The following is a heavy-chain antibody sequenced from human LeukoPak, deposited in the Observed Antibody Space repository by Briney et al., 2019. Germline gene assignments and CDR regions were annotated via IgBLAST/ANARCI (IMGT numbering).Heavy chain of an antibody. Sequence: GGSPRLSCAASGFTFSRDWMHWVRQTPGQGLVWVSRINSKGSSTIYADSVTGRSTISRDTAKNTLYLQMNSLRAEDTGLYYCARVPYYDSGSYYNVWGPGTLVTVSS. CDR3: ARVPYYDSGSYYNV. CDR2: INSKGSST. CDR1: GFTFSRDW. D-gene: IGHD3-10*01. V-gene: IGHV3-74*01. J-gene: IGHJ4*02.